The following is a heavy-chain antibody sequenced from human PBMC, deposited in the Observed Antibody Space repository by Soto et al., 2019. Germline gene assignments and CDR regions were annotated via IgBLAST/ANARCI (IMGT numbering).Heavy chain of an antibody. J-gene: IGHJ4*02. Sequence: QVQLQESAPGLVKPSQTLSLTCTVSGDSMTTVGYYWTWIRQHPGQVLEWIGFISSSGSTYYSSSLKGRVAISADTSKNQFSLKLNSVTAADTAVYYGTRGDYWGQGTLVTVAS. CDR2: ISSSGST. CDR1: GDSMTTVGYY. V-gene: IGHV4-31*03. CDR3: TRGDY.